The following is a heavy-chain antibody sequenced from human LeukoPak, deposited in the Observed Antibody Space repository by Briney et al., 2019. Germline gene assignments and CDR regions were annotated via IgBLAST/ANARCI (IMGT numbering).Heavy chain of an antibody. CDR1: GFTFSSYS. CDR3: ARDQNDILTGYRTFDY. D-gene: IGHD3-9*01. V-gene: IGHV3-21*01. CDR2: ISSSSSYI. J-gene: IGHJ4*02. Sequence: GGSLRLSCAASGFTFSSYSMNWVRQAPGKGREWVSSISSSSSYIYYADSVKGRFTISRDNAKNSLYLQMNSLRAEDTAVYYCARDQNDILTGYRTFDYWGQGTLVTVSS.